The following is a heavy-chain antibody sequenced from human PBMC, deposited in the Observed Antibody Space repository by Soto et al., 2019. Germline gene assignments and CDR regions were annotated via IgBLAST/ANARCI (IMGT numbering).Heavy chain of an antibody. CDR2: ISGDNVNR. D-gene: IGHD6-13*01. J-gene: IGHJ6*02. CDR1: GYNLRDYG. V-gene: IGHV1-18*01. CDR3: GREGQQLAQEQYFQFNGVDV. Sequence: QVQLVQSGVEVKTPGASVKVSCTAHGYNLRDYGVSWLRQAPGQGFEWMGWISGDNVNRRSSQRFQDRLTLTTDTSTNTAFLEVSSLRSDDTAVYYCGREGQQLAQEQYFQFNGVDVWGQGTSVTVSS.